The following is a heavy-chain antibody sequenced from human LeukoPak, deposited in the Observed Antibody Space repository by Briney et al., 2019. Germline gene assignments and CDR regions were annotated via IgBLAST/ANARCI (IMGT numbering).Heavy chain of an antibody. V-gene: IGHV4-59*12. CDR2: VYYIGTT. Sequence: SETLSLTCTVSGGSISTYYGSWVRQSPGKGREGIGFVYYIGTTNYNPSLTSPVTISLGTSKNQFSLRLSSVTAADTAVYYCARAGNDAFDIWGQGTVVTVSS. CDR3: ARAGNDAFDI. CDR1: GGSISTYY. J-gene: IGHJ3*02. D-gene: IGHD4-23*01.